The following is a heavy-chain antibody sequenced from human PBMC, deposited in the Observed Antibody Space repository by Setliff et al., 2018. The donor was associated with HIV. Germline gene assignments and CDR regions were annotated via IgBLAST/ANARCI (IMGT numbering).Heavy chain of an antibody. CDR3: ASAGSGTRAPPRY. CDR2: IFYSGST. V-gene: IGHV4-59*01. D-gene: IGHD1-1*01. J-gene: IGHJ4*02. Sequence: SETLSLTCTVSGGSSSSYYWSWIRQPPGEGLEWIGYIFYSGSTNYNPSLKSRVTISLDTSKNQFSLKLTSVTAADTAVYYCASAGSGTRAPPRYWGQGTLVTVSS. CDR1: GGSSSSYY.